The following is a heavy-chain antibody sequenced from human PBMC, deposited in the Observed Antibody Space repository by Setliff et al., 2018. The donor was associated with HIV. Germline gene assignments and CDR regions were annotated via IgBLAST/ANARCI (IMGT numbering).Heavy chain of an antibody. V-gene: IGHV1-2*06. CDR2: INPKSGDT. CDR3: ARGAEDLAINPPSFDYYFDY. Sequence: VASVKVSCKASGYTFIAYYIHWVRQAPGQRLEWMGQINPKSGDTDYAQKFQGRVTMTRDTSISTVYMELSSLRSDDTALYFCARGAEDLAINPPSFDYYFDYWGQGTPVTVS. CDR1: GYTFIAYY. D-gene: IGHD3-9*01. J-gene: IGHJ4*02.